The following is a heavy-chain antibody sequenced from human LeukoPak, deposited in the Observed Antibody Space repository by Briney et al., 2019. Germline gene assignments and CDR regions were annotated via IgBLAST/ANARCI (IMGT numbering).Heavy chain of an antibody. V-gene: IGHV4-30-4*01. CDR2: IYYSGSA. CDR3: ARGLGSSWYGD. Sequence: PSQTLSLTCTVSGGSISSGDYYWTWIRQPPGKGLEWIGYIYYSGSAYYNPSLKSRLIISVDTSKNQFSLKLSSMTAADTAVYYCARGLGSSWYGDWGQGTLVTVSS. J-gene: IGHJ4*02. D-gene: IGHD6-13*01. CDR1: GGSISSGDYY.